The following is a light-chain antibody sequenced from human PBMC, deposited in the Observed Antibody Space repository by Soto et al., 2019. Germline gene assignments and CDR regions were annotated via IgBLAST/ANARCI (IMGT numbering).Light chain of an antibody. J-gene: IGLJ2*01. CDR3: AAWDDSLNVVL. CDR2: RND. V-gene: IGLV1-44*01. CDR1: SSNIGSHA. Sequence: QSVLTQPPSASWTPVHRVSSACSGSSSNIGSHAVNWYQQLPGTAPKLLINRNDQRASGVPDRFSGSRSGTSDSLAISGLQSEVEADYYCAAWDDSLNVVLFGGGTKLTV.